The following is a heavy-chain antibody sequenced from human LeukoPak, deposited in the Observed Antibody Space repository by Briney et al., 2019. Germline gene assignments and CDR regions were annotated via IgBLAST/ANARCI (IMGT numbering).Heavy chain of an antibody. J-gene: IGHJ4*02. CDR1: GYTFTGYY. Sequence: ASVKVSCKASGYTFTGYYMHWVRQAPGQGLEGMGWINPNSGGTNYAQKFQGRVTMTRDTSISTAYMELSRLRSDDTAVYYCARDSGYIVATIMLAYWGQGTLVTASS. V-gene: IGHV1-2*02. CDR3: ARDSGYIVATIMLAY. CDR2: INPNSGGT. D-gene: IGHD5-12*01.